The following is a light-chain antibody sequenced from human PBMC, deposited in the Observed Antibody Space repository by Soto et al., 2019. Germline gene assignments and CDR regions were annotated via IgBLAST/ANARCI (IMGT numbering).Light chain of an antibody. CDR1: QAVITW. V-gene: IGKV1-12*01. CDR2: AAS. Sequence: DIQMTQSPSSVSASVGDTVTITCRASQAVITWLAWYQQKPGGAPKLLIYAASTLQSGVPSRLSGSGSGTDFTLTIRSXQPEDLATYYCQQGASFPRTFGGGTKVDIK. CDR3: QQGASFPRT. J-gene: IGKJ4*01.